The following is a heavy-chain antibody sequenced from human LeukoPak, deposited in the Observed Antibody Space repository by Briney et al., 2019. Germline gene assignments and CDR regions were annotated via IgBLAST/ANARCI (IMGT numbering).Heavy chain of an antibody. D-gene: IGHD6-6*01. CDR2: IYYSGST. CDR1: GDSISSYY. CDR3: ASTGYSSSSSYYYYYYMDV. V-gene: IGHV4-59*01. Sequence: PSETLSLTCTVFGDSISSYYWSWIRQPPGKGLEWIGYIYYSGSTNYNPSLKSRVTISVDTSKNQFSLKLSSVTAADTAVYYCASTGYSSSSSYYYYYYMDVWGKGTTVTVSS. J-gene: IGHJ6*03.